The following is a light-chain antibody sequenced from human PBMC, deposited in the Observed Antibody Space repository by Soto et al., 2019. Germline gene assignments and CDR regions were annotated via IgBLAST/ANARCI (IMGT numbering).Light chain of an antibody. J-gene: IGLJ1*01. CDR3: CSYGVSGTFA. CDR2: EDF. CDR1: SRDVGGYNL. Sequence: QSALTQPASVSGSPGQSITISCTGTSRDVGGYNLVSWYQHLPGNAPKLIIYEDFKWPSGVSNRFSGSKSGNTASLTISGLQAEYDADYYCCSYGVSGTFAFATGTKLTVL. V-gene: IGLV2-23*02.